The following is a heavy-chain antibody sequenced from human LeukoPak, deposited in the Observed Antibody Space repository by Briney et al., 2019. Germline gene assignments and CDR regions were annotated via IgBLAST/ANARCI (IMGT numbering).Heavy chain of an antibody. CDR2: IYSGGST. Sequence: PGGSLRLSCAASGFTVSSNYMSWVRQAPGKGLKWVSVIYSGGSTYYADSVKGRFTISRDNSKNTLYLQMNSLRAEDTAVYYCARGTIFGVSDFDYWGQGTLVTVSS. D-gene: IGHD3-3*01. CDR3: ARGTIFGVSDFDY. J-gene: IGHJ4*02. V-gene: IGHV3-66*02. CDR1: GFTVSSNY.